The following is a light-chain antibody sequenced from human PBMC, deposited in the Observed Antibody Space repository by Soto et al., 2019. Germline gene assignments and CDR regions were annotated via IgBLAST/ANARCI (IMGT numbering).Light chain of an antibody. Sequence: QSALTQPASVSGSPGQSITISCIGTSSDVGGYNYVSWYQQHPGKAPKLMIYEVTNRPSGVSNRFSGSKSGNTASLTISGRQAEDEADYYCRSYTSSTSYVFGPGTK. CDR2: EVT. V-gene: IGLV2-14*01. J-gene: IGLJ1*01. CDR1: SSDVGGYNY. CDR3: RSYTSSTSYV.